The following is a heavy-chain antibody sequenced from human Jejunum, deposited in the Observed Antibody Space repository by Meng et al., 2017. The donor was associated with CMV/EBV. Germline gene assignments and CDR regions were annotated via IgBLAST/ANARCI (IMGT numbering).Heavy chain of an antibody. CDR3: ARAAGYCSGGSCLALAFDY. CDR2: INWNGGST. D-gene: IGHD2-15*01. J-gene: IGHJ4*02. V-gene: IGHV3-20*03. Sequence: GYGMSWVRQGPGKGLEWVSGINWNGGSTGYADSVKGRFTISRDNAKNSLYLQMNSLRAEDTALYYCARAAGYCSGGSCLALAFDYWGQGTLVTVSS. CDR1: GYG.